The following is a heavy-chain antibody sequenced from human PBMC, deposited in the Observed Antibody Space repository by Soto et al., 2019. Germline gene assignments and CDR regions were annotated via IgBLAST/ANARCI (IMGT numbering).Heavy chain of an antibody. V-gene: IGHV1-69*13. J-gene: IGHJ4*02. D-gene: IGHD2-21*02. CDR1: GGTFSSYA. CDR3: ARGHGGNSFDY. Sequence: EASVKVSCKASGGTFSSYAISWVRQAPGQGLEWMGGIIPIFGTANYAQKFQGRVTITADESTSTAYMELSSLRSEDTAVYYCARGHGGNSFDYWGQGTLVTVSS. CDR2: IIPIFGTA.